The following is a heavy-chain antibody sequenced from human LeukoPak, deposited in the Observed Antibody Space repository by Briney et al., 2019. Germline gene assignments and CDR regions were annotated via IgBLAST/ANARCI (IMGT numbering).Heavy chain of an antibody. CDR3: ARVLFHSLAVFDY. CDR2: ITTSGTTT. V-gene: IGHV3-48*03. J-gene: IGHJ4*02. Sequence: GGSLRLSCAASGFTFSGYKMIWVRQAPGKGLEWVSCITTSGTTTYYADSLKGRFTISRDNATNSLYLHTNSLRAEDTAVYYCARVLFHSLAVFDYWGQGTLVTVSS. D-gene: IGHD2/OR15-2a*01. CDR1: GFTFSGYK.